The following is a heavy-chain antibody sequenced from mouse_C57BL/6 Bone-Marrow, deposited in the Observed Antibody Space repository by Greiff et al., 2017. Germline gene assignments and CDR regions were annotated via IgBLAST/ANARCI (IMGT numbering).Heavy chain of an antibody. CDR3: ARRGVIWLRRSWFAY. V-gene: IGHV1-78*01. Sequence: QVHVKQSDAELVKPGASVKISCKVSGYTFTDHTIHWMKQRPEQGLEWIGYIYPRDGSTKYNEKFKGKATLTADKSSSTAYMQLNSLTSEDSAVYFCARRGVIWLRRSWFAYWGQGTLVTVSA. J-gene: IGHJ3*01. CDR2: IYPRDGST. D-gene: IGHD2-2*01. CDR1: GYTFTDHT.